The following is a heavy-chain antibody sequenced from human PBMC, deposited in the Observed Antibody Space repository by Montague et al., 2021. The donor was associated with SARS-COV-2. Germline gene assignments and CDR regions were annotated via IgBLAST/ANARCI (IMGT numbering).Heavy chain of an antibody. CDR3: AGALFSRRGVYITTYYYSYYMDA. CDR2: VNHSGVT. D-gene: IGHD3-10*01. CDR1: GGSLSGAY. V-gene: IGHV4-34*01. J-gene: IGHJ6*03. Sequence: SETLSLTCAVYGGSLSGAYWSWIRQSPGKGLELIGEVNHSGVTNYNPSLKSRVAISVDTSKNQISLKLNSVTAADTAVYYCAGALFSRRGVYITTYYYSYYMDAWGTGTTVTVSS.